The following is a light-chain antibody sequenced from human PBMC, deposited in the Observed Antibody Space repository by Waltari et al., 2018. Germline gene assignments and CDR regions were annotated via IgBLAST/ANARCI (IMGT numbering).Light chain of an antibody. CDR3: CSYAGSSTYVL. J-gene: IGLJ2*01. CDR1: NSDVGTYNL. Sequence: QSALTQPASVSGSLGQLITISCTGANSDVGTYNLVSWYQQHPGKAPKLMIYEGSKRPSGVSNGFSGSQSGNPASLTISGLQAEDDGDYYCCSYAGSSTYVLFGGGTKLTVL. V-gene: IGLV2-23*01. CDR2: EGS.